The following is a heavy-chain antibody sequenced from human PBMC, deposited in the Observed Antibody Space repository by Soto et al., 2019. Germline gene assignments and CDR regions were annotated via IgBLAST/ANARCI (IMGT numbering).Heavy chain of an antibody. J-gene: IGHJ5*02. V-gene: IGHV1-46*01. CDR3: ARSSGGNFGIIIEGSNWFDP. CDR1: GAAFSSYY. CDR2: INPHGGST. D-gene: IGHD3-3*01. Sequence: GASVKVSCKAPGAAFSSYYLNLLLQAPVQVLEWMGVINPHGGSTKYAQKFQGRITMTRDTSRSTVYMELSSLRSDDTAIYYCARSSGGNFGIIIEGSNWFDPWGQGTLVTVSS.